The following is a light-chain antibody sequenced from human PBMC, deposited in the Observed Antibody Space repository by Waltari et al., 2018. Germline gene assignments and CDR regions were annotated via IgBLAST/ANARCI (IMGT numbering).Light chain of an antibody. Sequence: QSVLSQPPSASGTPGQRVIISCSGSSSNIGGNYVYLYQQLPGTAPKLLIYKNNQRPSGVPDRFSGSKSGSSVSLAISGLRSEDEADYYCAAWDDSLSGWVFGGGTKVTVL. CDR2: KNN. CDR3: AAWDDSLSGWV. V-gene: IGLV1-47*01. J-gene: IGLJ3*02. CDR1: SSNIGGNY.